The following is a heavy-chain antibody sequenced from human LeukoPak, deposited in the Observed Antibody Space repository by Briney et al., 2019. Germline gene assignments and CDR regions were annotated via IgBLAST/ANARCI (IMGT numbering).Heavy chain of an antibody. CDR3: ARDVDTAMVGI. V-gene: IGHV3-21*01. J-gene: IGHJ3*02. D-gene: IGHD5-18*01. CDR2: ISSSSSYI. Sequence: GGSLRLSCAASGFTFSSYSMNWVRQAPGEGLEWVSSISSSSSYIYYADSVKGRFTISRDNAKNSLYLQMNSLRAEDTAVYYCARDVDTAMVGIWGQGTMVTVSS. CDR1: GFTFSSYS.